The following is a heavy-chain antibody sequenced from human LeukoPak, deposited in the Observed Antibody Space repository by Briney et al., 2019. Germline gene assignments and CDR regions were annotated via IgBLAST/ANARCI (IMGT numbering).Heavy chain of an antibody. CDR1: GYTFTSYG. V-gene: IGHV1-18*01. CDR3: ARVAAAAIYYYYGMDV. J-gene: IGHJ6*02. D-gene: IGHD6-13*01. CDR2: ISAYNGNT. Sequence: ASVKVSCKASGYTFTSYGISWVRQAPGQGLEWMGWISAYNGNTNYAQKLQGRVTMTTDTSTSTAYMELRSLRSDDTAVYYCARVAAAAIYYYYGMDVWGQGTTVTVSS.